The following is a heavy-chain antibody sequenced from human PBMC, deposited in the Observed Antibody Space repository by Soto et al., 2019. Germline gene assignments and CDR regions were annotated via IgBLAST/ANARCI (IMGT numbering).Heavy chain of an antibody. CDR3: ARESEDLTSNFDY. V-gene: IGHV3-21*06. J-gene: IGHJ4*02. CDR1: GFTFTRYS. Sequence: LRLSCAASGFTFTRYSMNWVRQAPGKGLEWVPSISSTTNYIYYGDSMKGRFTISRDNAKNSLYLEMNSLRAEDTAVYYCARESEDLTSNFDYWGQGTLVTVSS. CDR2: ISSTTNYI.